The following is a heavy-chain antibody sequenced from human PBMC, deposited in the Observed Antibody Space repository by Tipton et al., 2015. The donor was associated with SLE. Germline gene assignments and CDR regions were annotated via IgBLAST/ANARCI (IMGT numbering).Heavy chain of an antibody. Sequence: SLRLSCAASGFTFSTYAMSWVRQAPGKGLQWVSAIGGSAGVTYYADSVKGRFTISRDNSKNTLYLQMNSLRAEDTAVYYCAKDGDWGHVRWGQGTLVTVSS. D-gene: IGHD2-21*01. J-gene: IGHJ4*02. CDR1: GFTFSTYA. CDR3: AKDGDWGHVR. V-gene: IGHV3-23*01. CDR2: IGGSAGVT.